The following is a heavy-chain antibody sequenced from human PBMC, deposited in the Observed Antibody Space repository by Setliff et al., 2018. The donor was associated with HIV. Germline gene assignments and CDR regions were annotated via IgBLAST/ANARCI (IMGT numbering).Heavy chain of an antibody. Sequence: GASVKVSCKASGYIFTDYFIHWVRQAPGQGLEWMGWISPDNGNTRISQRFRGSVTMTRDRSINTAYMELSGLTSDDTAIYYCARDMFEIWERSLAKGDEFDPWGQGSLVTVSS. D-gene: IGHD3-10*02. V-gene: IGHV1-2*02. CDR2: ISPDNGNT. CDR1: GYIFTDYF. CDR3: ARDMFEIWERSLAKGDEFDP. J-gene: IGHJ5*02.